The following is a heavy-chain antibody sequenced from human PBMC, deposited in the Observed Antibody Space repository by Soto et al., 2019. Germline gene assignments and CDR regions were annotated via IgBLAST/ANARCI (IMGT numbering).Heavy chain of an antibody. Sequence: PSETLSLTCAVSGGSISSGGYSWSWIRQPPGKGLEWIGYIYHSGSTYYNPSLKSRVTISVDRSKNQFSLKLSSVTAADTAVYYCARGGAVAGTVGDYWGQGTLVTVSS. V-gene: IGHV4-30-2*01. CDR3: ARGGAVAGTVGDY. J-gene: IGHJ4*02. CDR2: IYHSGST. CDR1: GGSISSGGYS. D-gene: IGHD6-19*01.